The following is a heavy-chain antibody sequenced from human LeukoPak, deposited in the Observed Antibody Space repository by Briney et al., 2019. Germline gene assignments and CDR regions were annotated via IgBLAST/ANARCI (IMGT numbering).Heavy chain of an antibody. CDR2: IKQDGSEK. D-gene: IGHD3-16*01. V-gene: IGHV3-7*01. CDR1: GFTFSNFG. J-gene: IGHJ5*02. Sequence: GGSLRLSCAASGFTFSNFGMHWVRQAPGKGLEWVANIKQDGSEKYYVDSVKGRFTISRDNAKNSLYLQMNSLRAEDTAVYYCARQRMWESYNWFDPWGQGTLVTVSS. CDR3: ARQRMWESYNWFDP.